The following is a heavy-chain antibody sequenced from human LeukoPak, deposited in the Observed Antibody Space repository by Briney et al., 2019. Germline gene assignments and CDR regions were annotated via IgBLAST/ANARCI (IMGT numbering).Heavy chain of an antibody. Sequence: GASVKVSCKASGYTFTSYDINWVRQATGQGLEWMGWMNSNSGNTGYARKFQARVTFTRITSMSTAYMELRSLRSEDTAVYYCARGERGYRYGFEYFQKWGQGTLVTVSS. CDR3: ARGERGYRYGFEYFQK. D-gene: IGHD5-18*01. CDR1: GYTFTSYD. V-gene: IGHV1-8*01. CDR2: MNSNSGNT. J-gene: IGHJ1*01.